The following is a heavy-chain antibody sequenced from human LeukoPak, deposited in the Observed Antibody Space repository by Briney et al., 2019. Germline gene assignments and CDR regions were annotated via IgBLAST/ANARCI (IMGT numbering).Heavy chain of an antibody. D-gene: IGHD6-19*01. CDR3: ARDRPPGYSSGWYYAFDI. Sequence: PGGSLRLSCAASGFTFSSYSMNWVRQAPGKGLEWVSSISSSSSYIYYADSVKGRFTISRDNAKNSLYLRMNSLRAEDTAVYYCARDRPPGYSSGWYYAFDIWGQGTMVTVSS. CDR2: ISSSSSYI. CDR1: GFTFSSYS. J-gene: IGHJ3*02. V-gene: IGHV3-21*01.